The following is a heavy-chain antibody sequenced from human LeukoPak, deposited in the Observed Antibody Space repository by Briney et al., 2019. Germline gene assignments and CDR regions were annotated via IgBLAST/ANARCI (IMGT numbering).Heavy chain of an antibody. CDR3: ARQQGEQQLVGNAFDI. Sequence: GKSLKISCKGSGYSFTNYWIGWVRQMPGKGREWMGIIYPGDSDTRYSPSFQGQVTISADKSISTAYLQWSSLKASDTAIYYCARQQGEQQLVGNAFDIWGQGTMVTVSS. V-gene: IGHV5-51*01. J-gene: IGHJ3*02. CDR1: GYSFTNYW. CDR2: IYPGDSDT. D-gene: IGHD6-13*01.